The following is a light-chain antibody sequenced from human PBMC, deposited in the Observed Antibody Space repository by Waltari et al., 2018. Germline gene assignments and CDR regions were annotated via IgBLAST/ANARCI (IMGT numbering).Light chain of an antibody. V-gene: IGLV2-11*01. Sequence: QSALTQPRSVSGSPGQSATISCTGTSSDVGGYNYVSWYQQHPGKAPKLMIFDVTKRPSGVPDRFSGSKSGSTASLTISGLQAEDEADYYCCSYAGSYTYVFGTGTKVTVL. CDR3: CSYAGSYTYV. CDR2: DVT. CDR1: SSDVGGYNY. J-gene: IGLJ1*01.